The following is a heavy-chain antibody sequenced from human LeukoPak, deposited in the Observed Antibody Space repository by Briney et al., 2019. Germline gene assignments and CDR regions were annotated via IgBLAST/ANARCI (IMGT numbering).Heavy chain of an antibody. CDR3: ARDSGQGLAAAGTKFDY. CDR2: IIPIFGTA. J-gene: IGHJ4*02. Sequence: SVKVSCKASGSTFSSYAISWVRQAPGQGLEWMGRIIPIFGTANYAQKFQGRVTITTDESTSTAYMELSSLRSEDTAVYYCARDSGQGLAAAGTKFDYWGQGTLVTVSS. CDR1: GSTFSSYA. D-gene: IGHD6-13*01. V-gene: IGHV1-69*05.